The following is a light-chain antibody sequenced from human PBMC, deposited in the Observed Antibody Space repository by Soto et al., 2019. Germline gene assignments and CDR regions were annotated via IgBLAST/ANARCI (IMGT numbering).Light chain of an antibody. CDR2: GAS. Sequence: EMVLTQSPGTLYLSPWERATLSFMASQSVSSSYLAWYQQKPGQAPRLLIYGASSRATGIPDRFSGSGSGTDFTLTSSRLEPEDFAVYYCQQYDNSFTFGGGTKVDIK. V-gene: IGKV3-20*01. CDR1: QSVSSSY. CDR3: QQYDNSFT. J-gene: IGKJ4*01.